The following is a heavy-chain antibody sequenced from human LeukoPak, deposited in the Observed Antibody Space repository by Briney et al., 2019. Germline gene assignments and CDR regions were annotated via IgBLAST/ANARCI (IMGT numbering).Heavy chain of an antibody. D-gene: IGHD2-15*01. Sequence: SETLSLTCAVSGGSISSGGYSWSWIRQPPGKGLEWLGSIYYSGSTYYNPSLKSRVTISVDTSKNQFSLKLSSVTAADTAVYYCASFYCSGGSCYQYYYYYYMDVWGKGTTVTISS. CDR2: IYYSGST. CDR3: ASFYCSGGSCYQYYYYYYMDV. V-gene: IGHV4-39*01. J-gene: IGHJ6*03. CDR1: GGSISSGGYS.